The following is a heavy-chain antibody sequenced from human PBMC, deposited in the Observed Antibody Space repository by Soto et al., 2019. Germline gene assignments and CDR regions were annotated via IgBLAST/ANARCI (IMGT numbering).Heavy chain of an antibody. CDR3: ARGPWVHDAFDI. D-gene: IGHD1-26*01. Sequence: PGGSLRLSCAASGFTFSSYWMSWDRQAPGKGLEWVANIKQDGSEKYYVDSVKGRFTISRDNAKNALYLQMNSLRAEDTAVYYCARGPWVHDAFDIWGQGTMVTVSS. CDR1: GFTFSSYW. CDR2: IKQDGSEK. J-gene: IGHJ3*02. V-gene: IGHV3-7*01.